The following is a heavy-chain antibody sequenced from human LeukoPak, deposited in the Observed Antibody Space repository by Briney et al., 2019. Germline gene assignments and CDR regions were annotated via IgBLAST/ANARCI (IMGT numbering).Heavy chain of an antibody. CDR3: ARGLRFWSTRTLPVYYFDY. CDR2: INHSGST. D-gene: IGHD3-3*01. V-gene: IGHV4-34*01. J-gene: IGHJ4*02. Sequence: SETLSLTCAVYGGSFSGYYWSWIRQPPGMGLEWIGEINHSGSTNYNPSLKSRVTISVDTSKNQFSLKLSSVTAADTAVYYCARGLRFWSTRTLPVYYFDYWGQGTLVTVSS. CDR1: GGSFSGYY.